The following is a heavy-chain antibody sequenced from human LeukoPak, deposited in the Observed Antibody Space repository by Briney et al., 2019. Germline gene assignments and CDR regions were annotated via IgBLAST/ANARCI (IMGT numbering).Heavy chain of an antibody. V-gene: IGHV4-59*12. Sequence: PSETLSLTCTVSGGSISSYYWSWIRQPPGKGLEWIGDIYHSGGTNYNPSLKSRVTISVDTSKNQFSLKLRFVTAADTAVYYCAREFRDLRIEAAAGPFDPWGQGTLVTVSS. CDR2: IYHSGGT. D-gene: IGHD6-13*01. CDR3: AREFRDLRIEAAAGPFDP. J-gene: IGHJ5*02. CDR1: GGSISSYY.